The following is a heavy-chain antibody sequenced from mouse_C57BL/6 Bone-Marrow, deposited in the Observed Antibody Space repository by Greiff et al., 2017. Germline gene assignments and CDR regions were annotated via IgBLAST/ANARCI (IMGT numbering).Heavy chain of an antibody. CDR2: IWSGGST. J-gene: IGHJ2*01. Sequence: VQLAESGPGLVQPSQSLSITCTVSGFSLTSYGVHWVRQSPGKGLEWLGVIWSGGSTDYNAAFISRLSISKDNSKSQVFFKMNSLQADDTAIYYCASSFITTVVRDYWGQGTTLTVSS. CDR1: GFSLTSYG. D-gene: IGHD1-1*01. CDR3: ASSFITTVVRDY. V-gene: IGHV2-2*01.